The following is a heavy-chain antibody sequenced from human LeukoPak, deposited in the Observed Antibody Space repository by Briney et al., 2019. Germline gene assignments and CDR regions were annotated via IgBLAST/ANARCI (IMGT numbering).Heavy chain of an antibody. CDR3: ARMGDSSRKDVDY. CDR2: MNPNSGNT. J-gene: IGHJ4*02. D-gene: IGHD6-13*01. CDR1: GGTFSSYA. V-gene: IGHV1-8*02. Sequence: ASVKVSCKASGGTFSSYAISWVRQAPGQGLEWMGWMNPNSGNTGYAQKFQGRVTMTRNTSISTAYMELSSLRSEDTAVYYCARMGDSSRKDVDYWGQGTLVTVSS.